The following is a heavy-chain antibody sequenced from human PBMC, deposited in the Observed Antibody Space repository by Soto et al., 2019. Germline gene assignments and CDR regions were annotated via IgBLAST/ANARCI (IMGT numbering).Heavy chain of an antibody. CDR2: MSSSGTYI. CDR3: ARQLHFGDFSLGY. CDR1: GFTFSAYN. J-gene: IGHJ4*02. V-gene: IGHV3-21*01. D-gene: IGHD3-10*01. Sequence: VQLVESGGGLAKPGGSLRLSCTASGFTFSAYNMYWVRQAPGKGLEWVSYMSSSGTYIYYADSVKGRFAVSRDNANTSLYLQMNSLRAEDAAVYYCARQLHFGDFSLGYWGQGTRVTVSS.